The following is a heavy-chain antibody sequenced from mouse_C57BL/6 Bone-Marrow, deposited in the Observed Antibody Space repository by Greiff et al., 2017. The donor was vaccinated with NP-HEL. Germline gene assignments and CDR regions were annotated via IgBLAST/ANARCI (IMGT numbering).Heavy chain of an antibody. CDR2: IHPSDSDT. Sequence: QVQLQQPGAELVKPGASVKVSCKASGYTFTSYWMHWVKQRPGQGLEWIGRIHPSDSDTNYNQKFEGKATLTVDKSSSTAYMQLSSLTSEDSAVYYCATRKLYGSSSNWYFDVWGTGTTVTVSS. CDR3: ATRKLYGSSSNWYFDV. J-gene: IGHJ1*03. V-gene: IGHV1-74*01. D-gene: IGHD1-1*01. CDR1: GYTFTSYW.